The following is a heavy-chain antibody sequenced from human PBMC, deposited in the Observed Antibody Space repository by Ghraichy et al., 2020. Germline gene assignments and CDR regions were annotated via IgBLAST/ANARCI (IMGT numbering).Heavy chain of an antibody. D-gene: IGHD2-21*02. V-gene: IGHV3-30*02. CDR2: ILYDGINK. J-gene: IGHJ4*02. CDR3: AKDTSYHGDDGHFFDS. CDR1: GFTFSNYG. Sequence: GESLNISCAASGFTFSNYGMHWVRQAPGKGLEWVALILYDGINKYYGDSVEGRFTISRDNSKNILYLQMNSLRGEDTAVYYCAKDTSYHGDDGHFFDSWGLGTLVTVSS.